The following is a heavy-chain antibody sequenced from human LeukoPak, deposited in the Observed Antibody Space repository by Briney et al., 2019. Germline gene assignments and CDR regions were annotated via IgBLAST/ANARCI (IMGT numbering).Heavy chain of an antibody. J-gene: IGHJ6*02. CDR1: GFTFSTYW. V-gene: IGHV3-74*01. CDR3: ASWGSSGCYPMDV. CDR2: INSDGSSP. D-gene: IGHD6-19*01. Sequence: GGSLRHSCAASGFTFSTYWMHWVRRAPGKGLVWVSCINSDGSSPSYADSVKGRFTISRDNAKNTVYLQMNSLRAEDTAVYYCASWGSSGCYPMDVWGQGTTVTVSS.